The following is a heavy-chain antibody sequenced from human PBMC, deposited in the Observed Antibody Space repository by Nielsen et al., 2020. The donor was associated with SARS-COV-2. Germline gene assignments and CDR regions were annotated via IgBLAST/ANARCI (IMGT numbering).Heavy chain of an antibody. CDR2: IIPIFGTA. V-gene: IGHV1-69*06. CDR3: ARPVPYYYDSSGYYQNWFDP. CDR1: GYTFTGYY. J-gene: IGHJ5*02. Sequence: SVEVSCKASGYTFTGYYMHWVRQAPGQGLEWMGGIIPIFGTANYAQKFQGRVTITADKSTSTAYMELSSLRSEDTAVYYCARPVPYYYDSSGYYQNWFDPWGQGTLVTVSS. D-gene: IGHD3-22*01.